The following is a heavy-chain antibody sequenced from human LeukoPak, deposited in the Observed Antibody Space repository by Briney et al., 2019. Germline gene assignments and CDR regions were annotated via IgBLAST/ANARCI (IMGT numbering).Heavy chain of an antibody. Sequence: PSETLSLTCTVSGGSISSYYWSWIRQPPGRGLEWIGYIYYSGSTNYNPSLKSRVTISVDTSKNQFSLKLSSVTAADTAVYYCARGRTLDYWGQGTLVTVSS. J-gene: IGHJ4*02. CDR1: GGSISSYY. V-gene: IGHV4-59*01. CDR2: IYYSGST. CDR3: ARGRTLDY.